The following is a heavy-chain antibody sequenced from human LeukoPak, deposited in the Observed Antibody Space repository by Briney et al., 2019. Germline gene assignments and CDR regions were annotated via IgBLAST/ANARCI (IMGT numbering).Heavy chain of an antibody. CDR1: GFTFGDYA. J-gene: IGHJ4*02. D-gene: IGHD3-3*01. Sequence: PGGSPRLSCTASGFTFGDYAMSWFRQAPGKGLEWVGFIRSKAYGGTTEYAASVKGRFTISRDDSKSIAYLQMNSLKTEDTAVYYCTRFLVPWEVYFDYWGQGTLVTVSS. V-gene: IGHV3-49*03. CDR2: IRSKAYGGTT. CDR3: TRFLVPWEVYFDY.